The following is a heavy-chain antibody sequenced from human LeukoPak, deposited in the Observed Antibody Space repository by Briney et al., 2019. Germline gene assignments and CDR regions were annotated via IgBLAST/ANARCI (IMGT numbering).Heavy chain of an antibody. Sequence: PGGSLRLSCAASGFTVSSNYMSWVRHAPEKGLEWVSVFYSGGSTYYADSVKGRFTISRDNSKNALYLQGNSLRAEGTAVYYCARVAKGVSHYYDYWGQGTLGTVSS. CDR2: FYSGGST. V-gene: IGHV3-53*01. D-gene: IGHD2-8*01. CDR1: GFTVSSNY. CDR3: ARVAKGVSHYYDY. J-gene: IGHJ4*02.